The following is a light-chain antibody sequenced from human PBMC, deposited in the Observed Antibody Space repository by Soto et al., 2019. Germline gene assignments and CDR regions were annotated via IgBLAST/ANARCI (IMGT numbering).Light chain of an antibody. J-gene: IGKJ4*01. Sequence: EIVMTQSPATLSVSPGERASLSCRASQSVASNLAWYQQKPGQAPRLVIYGASTRATGTPARFGGSGSGIEFTLTISSLQSEDFALYYCQQYNGWPLTFGGGTKVEIK. V-gene: IGKV3-15*01. CDR2: GAS. CDR1: QSVASN. CDR3: QQYNGWPLT.